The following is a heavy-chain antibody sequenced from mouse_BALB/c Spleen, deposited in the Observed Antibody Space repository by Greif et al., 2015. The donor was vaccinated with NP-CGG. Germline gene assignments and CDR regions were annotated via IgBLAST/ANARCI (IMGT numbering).Heavy chain of an antibody. D-gene: IGHD2-4*01. CDR2: IYPGGGDT. J-gene: IGHJ4*01. CDR3: ARYDYDSYAMDY. Sequence: QVQLQQSGAELVRPGSSVKISCKASGYAFSSYWMNWVKQRPGQGLEWIGQIYPGGGDTNYNGKFKGKATLTADKSSSTAYMQLSSLTSEDSAVYFCARYDYDSYAMDYWGQGTSVTVSS. V-gene: IGHV1-80*01. CDR1: GYAFSSYW.